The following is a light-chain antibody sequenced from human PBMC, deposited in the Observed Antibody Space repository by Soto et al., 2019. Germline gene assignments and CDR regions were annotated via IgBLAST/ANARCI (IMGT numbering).Light chain of an antibody. CDR1: QSVSSSY. V-gene: IGKV3-20*01. Sequence: EIVLTQSPDTLSLSPGERATLSCRASQSVSSSYLAWYQQKPGQAPRLLIYGASSRATGIPDRFSGSGSGTDFTLTISRLEPEDFAVYDCQQYGSSTWTFGQATKVDIK. CDR3: QQYGSSTWT. CDR2: GAS. J-gene: IGKJ1*01.